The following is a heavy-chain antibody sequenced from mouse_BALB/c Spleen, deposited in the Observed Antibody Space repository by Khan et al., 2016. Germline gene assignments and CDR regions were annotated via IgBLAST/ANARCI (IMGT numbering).Heavy chain of an antibody. D-gene: IGHD1-1*01. CDR3: ARARDYYVSSRYLAV. Sequence: QIQLVQSGPELKKPGKTVKLSCKASGYTFTNYAMTWVKQAPGKGLKWMSWINTYSGASTYAGDFKGRFAFTLNTSANTAYLQINNLKNVDPATYVCARARDYYVSSRYLAVWGAGTKVTVAS. CDR2: INTYSGAS. CDR1: GYTFTNYA. V-gene: IGHV9-3-1*01. J-gene: IGHJ1*01.